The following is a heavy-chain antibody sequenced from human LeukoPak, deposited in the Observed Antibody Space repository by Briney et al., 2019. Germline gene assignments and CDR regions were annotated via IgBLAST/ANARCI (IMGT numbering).Heavy chain of an antibody. J-gene: IGHJ5*02. V-gene: IGHV4-59*12. D-gene: IGHD3-9*01. Sequence: SETLSLTCTVSGGSIRSYYWSWIRQPPGKGLEWIGYIYYSGSTNYNPSLKSRVTISVDTSKNQFSLKLSSVTAADTAVYYCARDRAVYYDILTGAGDWFDPWGQGTLVTVSS. CDR1: GGSIRSYY. CDR3: ARDRAVYYDILTGAGDWFDP. CDR2: IYYSGST.